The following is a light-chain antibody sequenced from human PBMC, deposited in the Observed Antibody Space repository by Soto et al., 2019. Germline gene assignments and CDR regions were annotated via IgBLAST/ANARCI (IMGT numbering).Light chain of an antibody. J-gene: IGKJ1*01. CDR3: QQYYSYPPWT. Sequence: AIRMTQSPSSLSASTGDRVTITCRASQGISSYLAWYQQKPGKAPKLLIYAASTLQSGVPSRFSGSGSGTDFTLTISCLQSEDFATYYCQQYYSYPPWTFGQGTKVGIK. CDR2: AAS. V-gene: IGKV1-8*01. CDR1: QGISSY.